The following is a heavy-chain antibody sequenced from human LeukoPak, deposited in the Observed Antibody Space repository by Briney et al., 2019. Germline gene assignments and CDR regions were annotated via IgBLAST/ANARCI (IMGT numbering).Heavy chain of an antibody. CDR3: ARNTYYDILTGYLPY. CDR1: GYTFTSYG. Sequence: ASVKVSCKASGYTFTSYGISWVRQAPRQGLEWMGWISAYNGNTNYAQKPQGRVTMTTDTSTSTAYMELRSLRSDDTAVYYCARNTYYDILTGYLPYWGQGTLVTVSS. V-gene: IGHV1-18*01. D-gene: IGHD3-9*01. CDR2: ISAYNGNT. J-gene: IGHJ4*02.